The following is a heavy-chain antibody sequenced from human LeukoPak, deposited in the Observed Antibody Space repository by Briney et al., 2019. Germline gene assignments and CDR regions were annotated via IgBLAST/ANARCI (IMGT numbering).Heavy chain of an antibody. Sequence: SVKVSCKASGGTFSSYAISWVRQAPGQGLEWMGRIIPIFGITNYAQKFQGRVTITEDKSTSTAYMELSSLRSEDTGVYYCAREGSAGVVAEFDPWGKGTRVTVST. CDR3: AREGSAGVVAEFDP. D-gene: IGHD3-3*01. CDR2: IIPIFGIT. CDR1: GGTFSSYA. J-gene: IGHJ5*02. V-gene: IGHV1-69*04.